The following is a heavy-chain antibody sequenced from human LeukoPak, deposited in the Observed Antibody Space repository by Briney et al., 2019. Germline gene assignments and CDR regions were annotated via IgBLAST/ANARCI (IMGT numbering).Heavy chain of an antibody. J-gene: IGHJ4*02. Sequence: ASVKVSCKASGYTFTSYYMHWVRQAPGQGLEWMGIINPNGGSTSYAQKFQGRVTMTRDTSTSTVYMELSSLRSEDTAVYYCARDPHITMIVVVPHFDYWGQGTLVTVSS. D-gene: IGHD3-22*01. CDR3: ARDPHITMIVVVPHFDY. V-gene: IGHV1-46*01. CDR1: GYTFTSYY. CDR2: INPNGGST.